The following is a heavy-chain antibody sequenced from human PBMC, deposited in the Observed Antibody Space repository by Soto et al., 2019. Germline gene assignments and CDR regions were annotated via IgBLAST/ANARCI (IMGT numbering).Heavy chain of an antibody. D-gene: IGHD2-2*01. Sequence: ASVKVSCKASGYTFTSYDINWVRQATGQGLEWMGWMNPNSGNTGYAQKFQGRVTMTRNTSISTAYMELSSLRSEDTAVYYCAIGYCISTSCHAFLRYFDDWGQGTLVTVSS. CDR2: MNPNSGNT. V-gene: IGHV1-8*01. CDR3: AIGYCISTSCHAFLRYFDD. J-gene: IGHJ4*02. CDR1: GYTFTSYD.